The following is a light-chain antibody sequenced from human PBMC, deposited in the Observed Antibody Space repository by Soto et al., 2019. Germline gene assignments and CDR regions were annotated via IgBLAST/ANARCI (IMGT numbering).Light chain of an antibody. CDR2: GVS. CDR3: SSYKTSSTVVV. Sequence: QSALTQPASVSGSPGQSITISCTGTSSDIGGYNYVSWYQQYPGKAPKLMIFGVSDRPSGVSNRFSGSKSGTTASLTISGLQAEDEAVYYCSSYKTSSTVVVFGGGTKLTVL. J-gene: IGLJ2*01. V-gene: IGLV2-14*01. CDR1: SSDIGGYNY.